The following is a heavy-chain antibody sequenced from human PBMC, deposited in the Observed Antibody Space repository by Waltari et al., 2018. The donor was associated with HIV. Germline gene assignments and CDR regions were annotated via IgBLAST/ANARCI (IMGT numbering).Heavy chain of an antibody. CDR2: IIRSSSSI. Sequence: EVQLVESGGGLVQPGGSLRLSCAASGFTFSNYTMNWVRQDPGKGLEWVSDIIRSSSSILFADSVKGLFTISRDNAKNSLYLQMNSLRVEDTAVYYCARDINGGWGYWGQGTLVTVAS. D-gene: IGHD7-27*01. CDR3: ARDINGGWGY. V-gene: IGHV3-48*01. CDR1: GFTFSNYT. J-gene: IGHJ4*02.